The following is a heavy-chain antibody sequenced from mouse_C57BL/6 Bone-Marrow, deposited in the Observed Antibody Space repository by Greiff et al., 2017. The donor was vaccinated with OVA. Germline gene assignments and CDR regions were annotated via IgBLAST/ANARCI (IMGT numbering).Heavy chain of an antibody. Sequence: EVQLQQSGPELVKPGASVKIPCKASGYTFTDYNMDWVKQSHGKSLEWIGDINPNNGGTIYNQKFKGKATLTVDKSSSTAYMELRSLTSEDTAVYYCARLYYDYDRYYFDYWGQGTTLTVSS. J-gene: IGHJ2*01. CDR3: ARLYYDYDRYYFDY. D-gene: IGHD2-4*01. CDR2: INPNNGGT. CDR1: GYTFTDYN. V-gene: IGHV1-18*01.